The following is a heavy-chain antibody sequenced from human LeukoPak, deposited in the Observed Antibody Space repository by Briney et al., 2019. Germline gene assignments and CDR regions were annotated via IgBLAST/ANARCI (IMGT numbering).Heavy chain of an antibody. V-gene: IGHV3-33*06. J-gene: IGHJ4*02. CDR1: GFPFSRYG. CDR3: AKASNGYNGHYFDY. D-gene: IGHD5-24*01. CDR2: IWIDGIGV. Sequence: PGGSLRLSCAASGFPFSRYGMHWVRQAPGKGLEWVAVIWIDGIGVYYADCVQGRFTISRDNSENTLYLQMDNLRAEDTAVYYCAKASNGYNGHYFDYWGQGTPVTVSS.